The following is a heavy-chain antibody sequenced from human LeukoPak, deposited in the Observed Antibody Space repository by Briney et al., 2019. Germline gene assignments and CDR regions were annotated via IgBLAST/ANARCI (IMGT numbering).Heavy chain of an antibody. CDR2: INNDGSDT. CDR1: GFTFRDYW. D-gene: IGHD5-12*01. J-gene: IGHJ3*01. Sequence: GGSLRLYCAASGFTFRDYWIHWVRQAPGKGLVWVGRINNDGSDTIYADSVKGRFTVSRDNAKNTLFLQMNSLRAEDTAVYFCARGGFSHGFDVWGQGTVVTVSS. V-gene: IGHV3-74*01. CDR3: ARGGFSHGFDV.